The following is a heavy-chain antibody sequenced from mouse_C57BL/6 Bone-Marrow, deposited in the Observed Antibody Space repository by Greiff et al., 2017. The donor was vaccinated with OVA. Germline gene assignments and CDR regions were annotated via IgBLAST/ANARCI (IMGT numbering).Heavy chain of an antibody. CDR1: GFTFSSYG. CDR2: ISSGGSYT. Sequence: EVKLVESGGDLVKPGGSLKLSCAASGFTFSSYGMSWVRPTPDKRLEWVATISSGGSYTYYPDSVKGRFTISRDNAKNTLYLQMSSLKSEDTAMYYCARPQTAQATFWFAYWGQGTLVTVSA. CDR3: ARPQTAQATFWFAY. J-gene: IGHJ3*01. V-gene: IGHV5-6*01. D-gene: IGHD3-2*02.